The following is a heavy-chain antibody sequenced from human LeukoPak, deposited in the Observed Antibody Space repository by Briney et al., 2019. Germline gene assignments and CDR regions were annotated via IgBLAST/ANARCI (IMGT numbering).Heavy chain of an antibody. Sequence: GGSLRLSCAASGFNFSTYSMNWVRQAPGKGLEWVSYISVRGGDIYYADSVKGRFTVSRDNAKNSLYLQMHTLRDEDTAVYYCARDKGRGYSYGWGYWGQGTLVTVSS. CDR2: ISVRGGDI. CDR3: ARDKGRGYSYGWGY. D-gene: IGHD5-18*01. CDR1: GFNFSTYS. J-gene: IGHJ4*02. V-gene: IGHV3-48*02.